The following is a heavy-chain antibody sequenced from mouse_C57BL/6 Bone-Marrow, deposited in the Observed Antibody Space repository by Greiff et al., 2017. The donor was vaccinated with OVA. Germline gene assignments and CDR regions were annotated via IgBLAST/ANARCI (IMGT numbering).Heavy chain of an antibody. J-gene: IGHJ2*01. CDR3: ARRSITTVVAPYFDY. Sequence: QVQLKESGAELARPGASVKLSCKASGYTFTSYGISWVKQRTGQGLEWIGEIYPRSGNTYYNEKFKGKATLTADKSSSTAYMELRSLTSEDSAVYFCARRSITTVVAPYFDYWGQGTTLTVSS. CDR1: GYTFTSYG. CDR2: IYPRSGNT. V-gene: IGHV1-81*01. D-gene: IGHD1-1*01.